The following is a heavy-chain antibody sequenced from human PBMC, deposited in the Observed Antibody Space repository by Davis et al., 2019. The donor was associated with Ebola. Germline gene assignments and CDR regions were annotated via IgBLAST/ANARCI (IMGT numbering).Heavy chain of an antibody. D-gene: IGHD4-17*01. CDR2: ISYDGSNK. Sequence: VGSLRLSCAASGLTFSSYGMHWVRQAPGKGLEWVTFISYDGSNKYYADSVKGRFTISRDNSKNTLYLQMNSLRAEDTAVYYCAKEKTTVTTFWYFDLWGRGTLVTVSS. V-gene: IGHV3-30*18. CDR3: AKEKTTVTTFWYFDL. J-gene: IGHJ2*01. CDR1: GLTFSSYG.